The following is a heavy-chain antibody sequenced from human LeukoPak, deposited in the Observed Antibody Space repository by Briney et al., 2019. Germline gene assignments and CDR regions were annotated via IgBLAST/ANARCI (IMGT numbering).Heavy chain of an antibody. CDR2: MRSKTQNYAT. Sequence: GGSLKLSCAASGFTFSDSAMHWVRQAPGKGLEWVGRMRSKTQNYATAYAASVKGRFTISRDDSKNTAFLQMNSLKTEDTAVYYCTNYDDSSDLWGYWGQGTLVTVSS. V-gene: IGHV3-73*01. CDR3: TNYDDSSDLWGY. D-gene: IGHD3-22*01. J-gene: IGHJ4*02. CDR1: GFTFSDSA.